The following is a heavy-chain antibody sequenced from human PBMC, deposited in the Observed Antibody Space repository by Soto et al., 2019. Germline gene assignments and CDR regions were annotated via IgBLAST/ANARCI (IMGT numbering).Heavy chain of an antibody. CDR2: INHSGGT. CDR1: GVSFSGYY. J-gene: IGHJ4*01. D-gene: IGHD6-13*01. CDR3: AKDGMAAAASPYYFDY. Sequence: SETLSLTCAVYGVSFSGYYWSWIRQPPGKGLEWIGEINHSGGTNYNPSLKSRVTISVDTSKNQFSLRLSSVTAADTAVYYCAKDGMAAAASPYYFDYWGHGTLVTVSS. V-gene: IGHV4-34*01.